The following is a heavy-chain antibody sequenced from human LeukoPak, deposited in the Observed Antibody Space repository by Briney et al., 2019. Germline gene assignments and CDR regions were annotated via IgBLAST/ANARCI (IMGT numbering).Heavy chain of an antibody. Sequence: GGSLRLSCAASGFTFSDYYMSWIRQAPGKGLEWVSYISSSGSTIYYADSVKGRFTISRDNSKNTLYLQMNSLRAEDTAVYYCASTLDYGENIDYWGQGTLVTVSS. D-gene: IGHD4-17*01. CDR3: ASTLDYGENIDY. CDR1: GFTFSDYY. J-gene: IGHJ4*02. CDR2: ISSSGSTI. V-gene: IGHV3-11*01.